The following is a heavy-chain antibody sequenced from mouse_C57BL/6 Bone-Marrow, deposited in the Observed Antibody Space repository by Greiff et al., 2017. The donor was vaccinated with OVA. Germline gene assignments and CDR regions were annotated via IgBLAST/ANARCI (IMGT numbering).Heavy chain of an antibody. D-gene: IGHD4-1*01. CDR3: ARRLGAMDY. CDR1: GFTFSSYG. Sequence: VKVVESGGDLVKPGGSLKLSCAASGFTFSSYGMSWVRQTPDKRLEWVATISSGGSYPYYPDSVKGRFTISRDTATNTLYLQMSSLKSEATAMYYCARRLGAMDYWGQGTSVTVSS. J-gene: IGHJ4*01. V-gene: IGHV5-6*02. CDR2: ISSGGSYP.